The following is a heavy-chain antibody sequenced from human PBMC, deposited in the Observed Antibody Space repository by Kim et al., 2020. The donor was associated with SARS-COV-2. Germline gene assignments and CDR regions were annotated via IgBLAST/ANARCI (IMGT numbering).Heavy chain of an antibody. CDR2: IKQDGSEK. D-gene: IGHD3-22*01. CDR1: GFTFSSYW. J-gene: IGHJ2*01. CDR3: ARDVRDCYYDSSGYSSRCVVLFGYFDL. V-gene: IGHV3-7*01. Sequence: GGSLRLSCAASGFTFSSYWMSWVRQAPGKGLEWVANIKQDGSEKYYVDSVKGRFTISRDNAKNSLYLQMNSLRAEDTAVYYCARDVRDCYYDSSGYSSRCVVLFGYFDLWGRGTLVTVSS.